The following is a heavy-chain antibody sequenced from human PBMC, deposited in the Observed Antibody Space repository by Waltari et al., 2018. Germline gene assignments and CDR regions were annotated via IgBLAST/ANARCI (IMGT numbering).Heavy chain of an antibody. CDR1: GGPFSGYY. V-gene: IGHV4-34*01. J-gene: IGHJ1*01. D-gene: IGHD1-1*01. CDR3: ARAEPGGGAVGPDFQH. Sequence: QVHLQQWGAGLLKPSETLSLTCAVYGGPFSGYYWAWLRQPPGKGPEWIGEINRGGNTHPNPSLTGRVILSVDTSKNQVFLKLTSVTAAETAVYYCARAEPGGGAVGPDFQHWGQGTLVTVSS. CDR2: INRGGNT.